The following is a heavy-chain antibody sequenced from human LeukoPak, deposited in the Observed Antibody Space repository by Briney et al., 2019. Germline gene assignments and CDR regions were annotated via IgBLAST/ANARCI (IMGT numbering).Heavy chain of an antibody. V-gene: IGHV3-21*06. CDR3: ARAAGELLPFDYFDY. D-gene: IGHD3-10*01. CDR1: GFTFGRYS. CDR2: ITSSSSYI. J-gene: IGHJ4*02. Sequence: PGDSLRLSCAASGFTFGRYSMNWVRQAPGKGLEWVSSITSSSSYIYYADSVKGRFTISRDNVKNSLYLQMHSLRAEGTAVYYCARAAGELLPFDYFDYWGQGTLVTVSS.